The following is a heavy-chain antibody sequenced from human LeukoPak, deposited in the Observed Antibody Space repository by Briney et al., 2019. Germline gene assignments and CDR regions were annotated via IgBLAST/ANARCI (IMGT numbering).Heavy chain of an antibody. CDR2: ISYDGSNK. J-gene: IGHJ4*02. D-gene: IGHD2-2*01. V-gene: IGHV3-30-3*01. CDR1: GFTFSSYV. Sequence: QPGRSLRLSCAASGFTFSSYVMHWVRQAPGKGLEWMAVISYDGSNKYYADSVKGRFTISRDNSKNTLYLQMNSLRAEDTAVYYCARDPGTVVVPSTMSDGDFDYWGQGTLVTVSS. CDR3: ARDPGTVVVPSTMSDGDFDY.